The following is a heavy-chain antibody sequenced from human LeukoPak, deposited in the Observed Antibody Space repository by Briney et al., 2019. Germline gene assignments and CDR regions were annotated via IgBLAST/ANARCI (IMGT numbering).Heavy chain of an antibody. CDR3: ARDACSGGSCYLHDAFDI. CDR1: GFTFSSYA. V-gene: IGHV3-23*01. D-gene: IGHD2-15*01. J-gene: IGHJ3*02. CDR2: ISGSGGST. Sequence: PGGSLRLSCAASGFTFSSYAMSWVRQAPGKGLEWVSAISGSGGSTYYADSVKGRFTISRDNSKNTLYLQMNSLRAEDTAVYYCARDACSGGSCYLHDAFDIWGQGTMVTVSS.